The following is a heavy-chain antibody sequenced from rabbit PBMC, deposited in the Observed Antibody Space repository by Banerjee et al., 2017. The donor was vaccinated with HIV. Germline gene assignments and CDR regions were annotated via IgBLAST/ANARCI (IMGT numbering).Heavy chain of an antibody. J-gene: IGHJ4*01. V-gene: IGHV1S40*01. CDR3: VREAGYGGYGDGHL. CDR1: GVSFSYSSY. CDR2: IAPIFGST. D-gene: IGHD6-1*01. Sequence: QSLEESGGDLVKPGASLTLTCTASGVSFSYSSYMCWVRQAPGKGLEWIGYIAPIFGSTVYASWVNGRFTISRENTQNTLYLQLNSLTVADTATYFCVREAGYGGYGDGHLWGPGTLVTVS.